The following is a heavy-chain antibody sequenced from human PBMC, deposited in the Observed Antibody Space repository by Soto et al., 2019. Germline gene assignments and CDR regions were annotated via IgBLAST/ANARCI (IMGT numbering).Heavy chain of an antibody. CDR2: INHSGST. CDR3: ARHRRDCSGGSCYSENSGYNYYFDY. CDR1: GGSFSGYY. D-gene: IGHD2-15*01. V-gene: IGHV4-34*01. Sequence: SETLSLTCAVYGGSFSGYYWSWIRQPPGKGLEWIGEINHSGSTNYNPSLKSRVTISVDTSKNQFSLKLSSVTAADTAVYYCARHRRDCSGGSCYSENSGYNYYFDYWGQGTLVTVSS. J-gene: IGHJ4*02.